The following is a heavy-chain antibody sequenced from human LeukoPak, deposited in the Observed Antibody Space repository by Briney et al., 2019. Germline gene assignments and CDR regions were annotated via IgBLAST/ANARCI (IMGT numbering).Heavy chain of an antibody. CDR1: GFTFSSYS. Sequence: GGSLRLSCATSGFTFSSYSMNWVRQAPGKGLEWVSSISSSSTYIYYADSVKGRFTISRDNAKNSLYLQMNSLRVEDTAVYYCARVGCSGGRCPGYGMDVWGQGTTVTVSS. CDR3: ARVGCSGGRCPGYGMDV. CDR2: ISSSSTYI. D-gene: IGHD2-15*01. J-gene: IGHJ6*02. V-gene: IGHV3-21*01.